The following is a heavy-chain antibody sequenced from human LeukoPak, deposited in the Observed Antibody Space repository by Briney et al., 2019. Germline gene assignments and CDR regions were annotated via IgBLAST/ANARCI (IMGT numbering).Heavy chain of an antibody. D-gene: IGHD2-8*01. CDR2: ISGSGGST. J-gene: IGHJ5*02. Sequence: GGSLRLSCAASGFTFSSYAMSWVRQAPGKGLEWVSAISGSGGSTFYADSVKGRFTMSRDNSKNTLYLQMNSLRAEVTAVYYCAKEASYCTNGVCYSRIFDTWGQGTLVTVSS. V-gene: IGHV3-23*01. CDR1: GFTFSSYA. CDR3: AKEASYCTNGVCYSRIFDT.